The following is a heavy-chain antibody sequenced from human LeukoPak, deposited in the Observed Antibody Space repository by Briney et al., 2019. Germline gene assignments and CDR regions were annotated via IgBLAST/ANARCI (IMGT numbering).Heavy chain of an antibody. V-gene: IGHV3-11*01. J-gene: IGHJ5*02. Sequence: GGSLRLSCAASGFTFSDYYMSWIRQAPGKGLEWVSYISSSGSTIYYADSVKGRFTISRDNAKNSLYLQMNSLRAEDTAVYYCARCYYDSSGYYSPGINWFDPWGQGTLVTVSS. CDR2: ISSSGSTI. CDR3: ARCYYDSSGYYSPGINWFDP. D-gene: IGHD3-22*01. CDR1: GFTFSDYY.